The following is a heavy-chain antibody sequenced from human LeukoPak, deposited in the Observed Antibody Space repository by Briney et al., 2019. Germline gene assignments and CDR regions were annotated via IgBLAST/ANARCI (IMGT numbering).Heavy chain of an antibody. V-gene: IGHV3-30*02. CDR1: GFTFSSYG. CDR3: AKDQAVYATYYFDY. CDR2: IRYDGSSK. D-gene: IGHD2-8*01. J-gene: IGHJ4*02. Sequence: GGSLRLSCAASGFTFSSYGMHWVRQAPGKGLEWVAFIRYDGSSKYYPDSVKGRFTISRDNSKNTLYLQMNSLRAEDTAVYYCAKDQAVYATYYFDYWGQGTLVTVSS.